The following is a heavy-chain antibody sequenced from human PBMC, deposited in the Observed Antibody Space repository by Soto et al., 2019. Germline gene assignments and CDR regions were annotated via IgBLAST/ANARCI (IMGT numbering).Heavy chain of an antibody. V-gene: IGHV3-7*01. D-gene: IGHD6-19*01. Sequence: GGSLRLSCAASGFTFSSYWMGWVRQAPGKGLEWVANIKQDGSEKYYLDSVKGRFTISRDNAKNSLYLQMNSLRAEDTAVYYCARWMVSSGSFFSDFDYWGQGTLVTVSS. CDR3: ARWMVSSGSFFSDFDY. CDR2: IKQDGSEK. CDR1: GFTFSSYW. J-gene: IGHJ4*02.